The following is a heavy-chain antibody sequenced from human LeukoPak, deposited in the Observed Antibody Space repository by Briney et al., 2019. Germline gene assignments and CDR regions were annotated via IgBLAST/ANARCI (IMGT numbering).Heavy chain of an antibody. CDR3: ASGRQLGY. D-gene: IGHD6-13*01. CDR2: IKEDGSEK. J-gene: IGHJ4*02. CDR1: GFTFSNYW. V-gene: IGHV3-7*01. Sequence: GGSLRLSCAASGFTFSNYWMTWVRQAPGKGLEWVANIKEDGSEKYYVDSVKGRFTISRDNARNSLYLQVNSLRAEDTAVYYCASGRQLGYWGQGTLVTVSS.